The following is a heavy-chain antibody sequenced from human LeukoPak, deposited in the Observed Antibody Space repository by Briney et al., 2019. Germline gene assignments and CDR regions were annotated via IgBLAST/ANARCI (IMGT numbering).Heavy chain of an antibody. CDR1: GASFNDYY. CDR2: VNHGGYT. Sequence: SETLSLTCAVYGASFNDYYWTWIRQPPGGELEWIGEVNHGGYTNYNPTLKSRVTLSVYTSKNQFSLKVNSVIAADTAVYFCARDMIVGGLGPFDIWGQGTIVTVSS. V-gene: IGHV4-34*01. J-gene: IGHJ3*02. D-gene: IGHD3-22*01. CDR3: ARDMIVGGLGPFDI.